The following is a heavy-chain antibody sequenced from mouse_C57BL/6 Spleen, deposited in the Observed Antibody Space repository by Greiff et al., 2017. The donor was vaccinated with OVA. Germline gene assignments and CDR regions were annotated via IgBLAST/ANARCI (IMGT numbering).Heavy chain of an antibody. V-gene: IGHV1-81*01. CDR2: IYPRSGNT. CDR1: GYTFTSYG. CDR3: ARPLLEGYAMDY. J-gene: IGHJ4*01. D-gene: IGHD1-1*01. Sequence: QVQLQQSGAELARPGASVKLSCKASGYTFTSYGISWVKQRTGQGLEWIGEIYPRSGNTYYNEKFKGKATLTADKSSSTAYMELRSLTSEDSAVYFCARPLLEGYAMDYWGQGTSVTVSS.